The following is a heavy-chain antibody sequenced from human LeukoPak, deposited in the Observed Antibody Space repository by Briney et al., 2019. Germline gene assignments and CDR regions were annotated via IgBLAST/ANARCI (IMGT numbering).Heavy chain of an antibody. CDR2: INPSGGSP. Sequence: PSARVSCTPSGDTFTSDYICSGRDTPGPRLEWMGVINPSGGSPSYTQNFQGRVTMTRDLSTSTFYMERSRLRPQAPALYSFARCPRGGDTAMAPSVYWGQRTLVSVSS. D-gene: IGHD5-18*01. CDR1: GDTFTSDY. J-gene: IGHJ4*02. V-gene: IGHV1-46*01. CDR3: ARCPRGGDTAMAPSVY.